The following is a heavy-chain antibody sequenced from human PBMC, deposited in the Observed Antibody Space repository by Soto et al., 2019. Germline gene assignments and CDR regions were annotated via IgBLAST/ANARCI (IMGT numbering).Heavy chain of an antibody. D-gene: IGHD3-10*01. CDR3: ARAGDPHSGWFDP. CDR2: IYYSGST. J-gene: IGHJ5*02. V-gene: IGHV4-59*01. Sequence: PSETLSLTCTVSGGSISGYYWSWIRQPPGKGLEWIGYIYYSGSTNYNPSLKSRVTISVDTSKNQFSLKLSSVTAADTAVYYCARAGDPHSGWFDPWGQGTLVTVSS. CDR1: GGSISGYY.